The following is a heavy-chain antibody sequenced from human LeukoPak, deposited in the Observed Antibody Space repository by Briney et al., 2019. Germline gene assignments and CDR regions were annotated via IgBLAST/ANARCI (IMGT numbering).Heavy chain of an antibody. J-gene: IGHJ4*02. CDR1: GLTFSSHW. V-gene: IGHV3-23*01. Sequence: GGSLRLSCAASGLTFSSHWMHWVRQAPGKGLEWVSAISGSGGSTYYADSVKGRFTISRDNSKNTLYLQMNSLRAEDTAVYYCAKSHTMVRGVIITFNPYDYWGQGTLVTVSS. CDR3: AKSHTMVRGVIITFNPYDY. CDR2: ISGSGGST. D-gene: IGHD3-10*01.